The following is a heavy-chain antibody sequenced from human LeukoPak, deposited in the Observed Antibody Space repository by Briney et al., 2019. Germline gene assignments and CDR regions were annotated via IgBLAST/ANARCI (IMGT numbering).Heavy chain of an antibody. D-gene: IGHD3-16*01. V-gene: IGHV3-48*02. CDR3: ARGGAKQRWFDP. Sequence: PGESLRLSCAASGFSFSRYSFHWVRQAPGKGLEWVAKIGTIGSNMDYADSVKGRFTISRDNAKNSLYLQMNSLRDEDTAVYYCARGGAKQRWFDPWGQGTLVTVSS. CDR2: IGTIGSNM. J-gene: IGHJ5*02. CDR1: GFSFSRYS.